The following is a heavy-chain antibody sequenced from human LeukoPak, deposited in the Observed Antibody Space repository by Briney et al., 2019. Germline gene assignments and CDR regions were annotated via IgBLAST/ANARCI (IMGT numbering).Heavy chain of an antibody. D-gene: IGHD1-1*01. Sequence: SETLSLTCTVSGGSISSGDYYWSWIRQPPGKGLEWIGYIYYSGSTYYNPSLESRVTISVDTSKNQFSLKLSSVTAADTAVYYCARVQRDYFDYWGQGTLVTVSS. J-gene: IGHJ4*02. V-gene: IGHV4-30-4*01. CDR1: GGSISSGDYY. CDR2: IYYSGST. CDR3: ARVQRDYFDY.